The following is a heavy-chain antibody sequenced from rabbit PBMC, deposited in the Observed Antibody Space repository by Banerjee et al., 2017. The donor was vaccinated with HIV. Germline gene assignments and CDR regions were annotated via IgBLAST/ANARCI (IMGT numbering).Heavy chain of an antibody. CDR1: GFSFSSYY. V-gene: IGHV1S45*01. D-gene: IGHD6-1*01. J-gene: IGHJ4*01. CDR3: AREYYSYGYPDGADASL. CDR2: IWTGASGSA. Sequence: QEQLEESGGDLVKPEGSLTLTCTASGFSFSSYYMCWVRQAPGKGLEWIGCIWTGASGSAYYKSWAKGRFTISKTSSTTVTLQMTSLTTADTATYFCAREYYSYGYPDGADASLWAPGTLVTVS.